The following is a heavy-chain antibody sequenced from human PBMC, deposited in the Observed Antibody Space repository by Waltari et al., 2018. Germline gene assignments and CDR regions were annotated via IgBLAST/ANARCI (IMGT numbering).Heavy chain of an antibody. Sequence: QVQLVQSGAEVKKPGSSVKVSCKASGGTFSSYTISWVRPAPGQGLEWMGRIIPILGIANYAQKFQGRVTITADKSTSTAYMELSSLRSEDTAVYYCARVNYCSGGSCYSGFDYWGQGTLVTVSS. CDR1: GGTFSSYT. D-gene: IGHD2-15*01. V-gene: IGHV1-69*02. CDR3: ARVNYCSGGSCYSGFDY. CDR2: IIPILGIA. J-gene: IGHJ4*02.